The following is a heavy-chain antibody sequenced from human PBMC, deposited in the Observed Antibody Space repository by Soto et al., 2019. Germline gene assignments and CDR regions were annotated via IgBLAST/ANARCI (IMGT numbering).Heavy chain of an antibody. CDR3: ARGSGYSYGLDP. CDR2: IYYSGST. V-gene: IGHV4-59*08. CDR1: GGSIRSYY. D-gene: IGHD5-18*01. J-gene: IGHJ5*02. Sequence: SETLSLTCTVSGGSIRSYYWSWIRQPPGKGLEWIGYIYYSGSTNYNPSLKSRVTISVDTSKNQFSLKLSSVTAADTAVYYCARGSGYSYGLDPWGQGTLVTVSS.